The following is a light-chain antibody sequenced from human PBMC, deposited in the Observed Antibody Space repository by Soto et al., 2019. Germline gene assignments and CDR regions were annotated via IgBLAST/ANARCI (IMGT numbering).Light chain of an antibody. CDR1: SDDVGAYNS. CDR3: CSSVPESTYV. V-gene: IGLV2-23*01. J-gene: IGLJ1*01. CDR2: KGT. Sequence: QSALAQPASVSGSPGQSITISCTGTSDDVGAYNSVSWYQQLPHKAPQVILYKGTQRPSGVSSRFSGSTSGNAASLTISGLQADDEADYFCCSSVPESTYVFGTGTKVTVL.